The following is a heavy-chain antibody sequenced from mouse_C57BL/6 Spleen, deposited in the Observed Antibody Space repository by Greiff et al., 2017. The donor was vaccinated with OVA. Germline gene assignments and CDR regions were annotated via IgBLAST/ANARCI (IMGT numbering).Heavy chain of an antibody. CDR1: GYTFTSYW. J-gene: IGHJ4*01. D-gene: IGHD2-5*01. Sequence: QVQLQQPGAELVKPEASVKMSCKASGYTFTSYWITWVKQRPGQGLEWIGDIYPGSGSTNYNEKFKSKATLTVDTSSSTAYMQLSSLTSEDSAVYYCARSYYSNYYYAMDYWGQGTSVNISS. V-gene: IGHV1-55*01. CDR3: ARSYYSNYYYAMDY. CDR2: IYPGSGST.